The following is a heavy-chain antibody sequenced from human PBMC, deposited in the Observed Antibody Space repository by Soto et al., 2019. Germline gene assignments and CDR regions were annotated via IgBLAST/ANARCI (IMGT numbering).Heavy chain of an antibody. CDR2: IKQDGSEK. CDR1: GLTFSSYW. Sequence: GGSLSLSWAASGLTFSSYWRSWVRQAPGKGLEWVANIKQDGSEKYYVDSVKGRFTISRDNAKNSLYLQMNSLRAEDTAVYYCARESTVVTLDYWGQGTLVTVSS. J-gene: IGHJ4*02. D-gene: IGHD4-17*01. V-gene: IGHV3-7*01. CDR3: ARESTVVTLDY.